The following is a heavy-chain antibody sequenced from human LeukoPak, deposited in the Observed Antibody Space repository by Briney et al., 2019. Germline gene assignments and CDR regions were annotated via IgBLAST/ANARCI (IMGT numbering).Heavy chain of an antibody. CDR3: AREEEDYYGSGSYYGMDV. V-gene: IGHV3-21*04. J-gene: IGHJ6*04. CDR1: GFTFSSYS. Sequence: PGGSLTLSCAASGFTFSSYSMNWVRQAPGKGLEWVSSISSSSSYIYYADSVKGRFTISRDNAKNSLYLQMNSLRAEDTAVYYCAREEEDYYGSGSYYGMDVWGKGTTVTVSS. D-gene: IGHD3-10*01. CDR2: ISSSSSYI.